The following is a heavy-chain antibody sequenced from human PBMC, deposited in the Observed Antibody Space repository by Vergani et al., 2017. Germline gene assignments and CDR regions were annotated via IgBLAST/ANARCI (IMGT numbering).Heavy chain of an antibody. D-gene: IGHD6-6*01. Sequence: QVQLVQSGAEVKKPGSSVKVSCKASGGTFSSYAISWVRQAPGQGLEWMGWISAYNGNTNYAQKLQGRVTMTTDTSTSTAYMELRSLRSDDTAVYYCARATAGDGSSSAYYYYYMDVWGKGTTVTVSS. CDR2: ISAYNGNT. J-gene: IGHJ6*03. CDR1: GGTFSSYA. V-gene: IGHV1-18*01. CDR3: ARATAGDGSSSAYYYYYMDV.